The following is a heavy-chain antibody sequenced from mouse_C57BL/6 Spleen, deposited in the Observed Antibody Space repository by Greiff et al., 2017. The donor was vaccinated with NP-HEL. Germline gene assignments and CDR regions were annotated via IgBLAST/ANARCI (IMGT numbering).Heavy chain of an antibody. CDR2: IHPNSGST. CDR1: GYTFTSYW. D-gene: IGHD1-1*01. CDR3: ATTSTVVAGGFDY. Sequence: QVQLQQPGAELVKPGASVKLSCKASGYTFTSYWMHWVKQRPGQGLEWIGMIHPNSGSTNYNEKFKSKATLTVDKSSSTAYMQLSSLTSEDSAVYYCATTSTVVAGGFDYWGQGTTLTVSS. V-gene: IGHV1-64*01. J-gene: IGHJ2*01.